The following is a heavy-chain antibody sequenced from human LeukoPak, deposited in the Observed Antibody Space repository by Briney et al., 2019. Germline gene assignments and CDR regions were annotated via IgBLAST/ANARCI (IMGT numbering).Heavy chain of an antibody. J-gene: IGHJ5*02. CDR3: ARIVEGYCSSTSCHDNWFDP. Sequence: GASVKVSCKASGYTFTSYGISWVRQAPGQGLEWMGWISAYNGNTNYAQKLQGRVTMTTDTSTSTAYMELRSLRSDDTAVYYCARIVEGYCSSTSCHDNWFDPWGQGTLVTVSS. D-gene: IGHD2-2*01. CDR2: ISAYNGNT. V-gene: IGHV1-18*01. CDR1: GYTFTSYG.